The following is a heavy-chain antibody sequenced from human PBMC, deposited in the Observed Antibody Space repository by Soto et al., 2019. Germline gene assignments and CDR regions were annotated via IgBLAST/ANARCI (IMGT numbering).Heavy chain of an antibody. V-gene: IGHV3-23*01. D-gene: IGHD3-10*01. J-gene: IGHJ4*02. CDR1: GFTFSSYV. CDR2: ISGSGGNT. CDR3: AKATGSYRESDY. Sequence: GGSLRLSCAASGFPSGFTFSSYVMSWVRQAPGKGLEWVSGISGSGGNTYYAESVKGRFTISRDNSKDTRYLQMNSLRAEDTAIYYCAKATGSYRESDYWGQGTLVTVSS.